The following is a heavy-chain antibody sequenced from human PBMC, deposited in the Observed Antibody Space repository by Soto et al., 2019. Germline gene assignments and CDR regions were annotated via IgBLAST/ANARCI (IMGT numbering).Heavy chain of an antibody. CDR1: GGSICRYY. CDR2: IYYSGST. CDR3: ARRWGATVDY. V-gene: IGHV4-59*01. J-gene: IGHJ4*02. D-gene: IGHD3-16*01. Sequence: QVQLQESGPGLVKPSETLSLTCTVSGGSICRYYWSWIRQPPGKGLDWIGYIYYSGSTNYNPSLKSRVPIPVDACKNQFSPKLSTRTAADTSVDYCARRWGATVDYWGQGTLVTVSS.